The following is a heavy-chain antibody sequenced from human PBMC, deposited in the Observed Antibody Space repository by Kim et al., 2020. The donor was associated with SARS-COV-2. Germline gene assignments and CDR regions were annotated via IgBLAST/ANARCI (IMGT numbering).Heavy chain of an antibody. CDR2: IKSISVGGAT. V-gene: IGHV3-15*01. Sequence: GGSLRLSCVASGFTFTNAWMSWVRQAPGKGLEWIGRIKSISVGGATDYAAPVNGRFTISRDDSKNTVYMQMNSLDTDVTGVYYCSYYYDGSGYPIFDFWGQGTLVTVSS. CDR1: GFTFTNAW. D-gene: IGHD3-22*01. CDR3: SYYYDGSGYPIFDF. J-gene: IGHJ4*02.